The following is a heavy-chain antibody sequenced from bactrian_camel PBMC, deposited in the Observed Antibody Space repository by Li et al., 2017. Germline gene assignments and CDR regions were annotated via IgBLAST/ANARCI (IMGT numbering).Heavy chain of an antibody. CDR2: IDSNGDT. Sequence: HVQLVESGGGSVQAGGSLRLTCEASSRYTSVLDCMAWFRQAPGMEREGVAVIDSNGDTTYADSVKGRFTISKDRTENTLILQMNSLKKRTLAATFVRPIQPSVVIAVCPILLTGAREPRSPSP. CDR3: RPIQPSVVIAVCPILLT. V-gene: IGHV3S53*01. J-gene: IGHJ6*01. CDR1: SRYTSVLD.